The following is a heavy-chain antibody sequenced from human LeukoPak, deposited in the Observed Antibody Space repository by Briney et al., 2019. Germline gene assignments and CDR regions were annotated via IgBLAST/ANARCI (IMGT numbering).Heavy chain of an antibody. CDR1: GFIFSSYW. CDR3: ARVGGSYSDYLFDY. V-gene: IGHV3-48*04. J-gene: IGHJ4*02. CDR2: ISSSGSTI. D-gene: IGHD1-26*01. Sequence: PGRSLRLSCTASGFIFSSYWMAWVRQAPGKGLEWVSYISSSGSTIYYADSVKGRFTISRDNAKNSLYLQMNSLRAEDTAVYYCARVGGSYSDYLFDYWSQGTLVTVSS.